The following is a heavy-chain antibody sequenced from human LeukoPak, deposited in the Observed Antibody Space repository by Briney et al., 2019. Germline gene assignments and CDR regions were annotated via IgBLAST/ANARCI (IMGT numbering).Heavy chain of an antibody. J-gene: IGHJ4*02. D-gene: IGHD2-8*01. CDR1: GFTFSSYA. V-gene: IGHV3-23*01. CDR3: AKDAMVYDWYHFDY. Sequence: GGSLRLSCAASGFTFSSYAMTWVRQAPGKGLEWVSGISSSGTGTNYAESVKGRFTISRDNSKNTLYLQLNSLRAEDTAGYFRAKDAMVYDWYHFDYWGQGTLVTVSS. CDR2: ISSSGTGT.